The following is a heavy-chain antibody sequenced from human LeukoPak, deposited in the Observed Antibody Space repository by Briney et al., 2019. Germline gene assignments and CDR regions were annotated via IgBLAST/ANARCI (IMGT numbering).Heavy chain of an antibody. CDR2: ISGSGAST. Sequence: GGSLRLTCTGSGLTFSTYAMNWVRQAPGKGLEWVSAISGSGASTHYADSVKGQFTISRDNSKNTLFLQMNSLRAEDTAIYYCAKAHSGSFYSGIHWGQGTLVTVSS. V-gene: IGHV3-23*01. CDR3: AKAHSGSFYSGIH. J-gene: IGHJ4*02. D-gene: IGHD1-26*01. CDR1: GLTFSTYA.